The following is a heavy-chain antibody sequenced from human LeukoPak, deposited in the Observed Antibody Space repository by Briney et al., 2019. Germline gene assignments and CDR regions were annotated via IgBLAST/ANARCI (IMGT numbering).Heavy chain of an antibody. Sequence: PGGSLRLSCAASGFTFSSYGMSWVRQAPGKGLEWVSAISGSGGSTYYADSVKGRFTISRDNSKNTLYLQMNSLRAEDTAVYYCAKDRRTYYDILTVGYLDYWGQGTLVTVSS. V-gene: IGHV3-23*01. D-gene: IGHD3-9*01. J-gene: IGHJ4*02. CDR2: ISGSGGST. CDR3: AKDRRTYYDILTVGYLDY. CDR1: GFTFSSYG.